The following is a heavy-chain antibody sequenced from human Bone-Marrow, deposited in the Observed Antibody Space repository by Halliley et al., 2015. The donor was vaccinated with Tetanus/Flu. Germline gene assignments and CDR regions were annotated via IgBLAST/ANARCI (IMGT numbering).Heavy chain of an antibody. CDR2: VFPADSDI. J-gene: IGHJ4*02. CDR3: ATFQFSSSDFDY. Sequence: GMGTVFPADSDIKYSPSFQGRVTISADKSISTAYLQWNSLRASDTAIYYCATFQFSSSDFDYWGQGTPVTVSS. V-gene: IGHV5-51*01. D-gene: IGHD2-15*01.